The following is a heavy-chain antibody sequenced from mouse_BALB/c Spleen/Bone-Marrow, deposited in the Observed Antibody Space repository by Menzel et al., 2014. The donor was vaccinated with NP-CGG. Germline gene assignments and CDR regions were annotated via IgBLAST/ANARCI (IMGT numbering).Heavy chain of an antibody. V-gene: IGHV5-17*02. CDR3: ARSHFYGNYFDY. D-gene: IGHD2-1*01. J-gene: IGHJ2*01. CDR1: GFTFSNFG. Sequence: EVQLVESGGGLVQPGGSRKLPCAASGFTFSNFGMHWFRQSPEKGLEWVAFVSTGSTIIYYADTVKGRFTISRDNPENTLFLQMTSLRSEDTAIYYCARSHFYGNYFDYWGQGTTLTVSS. CDR2: VSTGSTII.